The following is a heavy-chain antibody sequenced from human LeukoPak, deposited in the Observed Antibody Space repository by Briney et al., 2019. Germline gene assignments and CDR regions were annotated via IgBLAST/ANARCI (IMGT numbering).Heavy chain of an antibody. D-gene: IGHD3-22*01. J-gene: IGHJ4*02. CDR1: GYTLTELS. CDR3: ATDHYYDSSGYYRPFDY. Sequence: GASVKVSCKVSGYTLTELSMHWVGQAPGKGLEWMGGFDPEDGETIYAQKFQGRVTMTEDTSTDTAYMELSSLRSEDTAVYYCATDHYYDSSGYYRPFDYWGQGTLVTVSS. V-gene: IGHV1-24*01. CDR2: FDPEDGET.